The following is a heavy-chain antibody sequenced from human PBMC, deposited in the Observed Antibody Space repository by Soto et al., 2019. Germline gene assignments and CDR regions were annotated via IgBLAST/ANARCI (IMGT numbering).Heavy chain of an antibody. CDR1: GFTFSSYS. V-gene: IGHV3-21*01. D-gene: IGHD2-15*01. J-gene: IGHJ3*02. CDR2: ISSSSSYI. Sequence: GGSLRLSCAASGFTFSSYSMNWVRQAPGKGLEWVSSISSSSSYIYYADSVKGRFTISRDNAKNSLYLQMNSLRAEDTAVYYCARLAVVAATSPKKERNDAFDIWGQGTMVTVSS. CDR3: ARLAVVAATSPKKERNDAFDI.